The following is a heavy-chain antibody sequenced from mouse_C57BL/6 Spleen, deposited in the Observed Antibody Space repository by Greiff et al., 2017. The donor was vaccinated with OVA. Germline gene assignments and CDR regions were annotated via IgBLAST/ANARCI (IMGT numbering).Heavy chain of an antibody. CDR3: ARNRWFLDY. CDR2: IWSGGGT. Sequence: VKVVESGPGLVQPSQCLSIPCTVSGFSFTSYGVHWVRQSPGKGLEWLGVIWSGGGTDYNAAFISRLSISKANSKSQVYFKMNRLQAYDTAIYYCARNRWFLDYWGQGTTLTVSS. J-gene: IGHJ2*01. CDR1: GFSFTSYG. D-gene: IGHD1-1*02. V-gene: IGHV2-2*01.